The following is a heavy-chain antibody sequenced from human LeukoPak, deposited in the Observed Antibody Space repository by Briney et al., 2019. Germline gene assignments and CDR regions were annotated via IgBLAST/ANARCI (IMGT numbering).Heavy chain of an antibody. CDR3: ARDNCSGGSCYSGWFDP. CDR2: ISSSSSYI. D-gene: IGHD2-15*01. J-gene: IGHJ5*02. V-gene: IGHV3-21*01. Sequence: KPGGSLRLSCAASGFTFSSYSMNWVRQAPGKGLEWVSSISSSSSYIYYADSVKGRFTISRDNAKNSLYLQMNSLRAEDTAVYYCARDNCSGGSCYSGWFDPWGRATVVTVSS. CDR1: GFTFSSYS.